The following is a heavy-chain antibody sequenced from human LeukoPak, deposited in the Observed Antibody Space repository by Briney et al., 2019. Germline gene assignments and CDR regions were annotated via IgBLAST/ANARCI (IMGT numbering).Heavy chain of an antibody. CDR1: GFTFDDYA. J-gene: IGHJ4*02. D-gene: IGHD1-20*01. CDR2: ISWNSGSI. V-gene: IGHV3-9*01. CDR3: AKDIASGITGSFDY. Sequence: GRSLRLYCAASGFTFDDYAMHWGRQAPGKGLEWVSGISWNSGSIGYADSVKGRFTISRDNAKNSLYLQMNSLRAEDTALYYCAKDIASGITGSFDYWGQGTLVTVSS.